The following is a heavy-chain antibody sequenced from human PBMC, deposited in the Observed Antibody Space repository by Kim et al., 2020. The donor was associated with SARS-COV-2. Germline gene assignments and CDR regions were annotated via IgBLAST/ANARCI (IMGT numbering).Heavy chain of an antibody. V-gene: IGHV5-51*01. CDR3: ARPILDSVDGAFDI. J-gene: IGHJ3*02. D-gene: IGHD2-21*01. Sequence: PSFQGQVTISADKTISTAYLQWSSLKASDTAMYYCARPILDSVDGAFDIWGQGTMVTVSS.